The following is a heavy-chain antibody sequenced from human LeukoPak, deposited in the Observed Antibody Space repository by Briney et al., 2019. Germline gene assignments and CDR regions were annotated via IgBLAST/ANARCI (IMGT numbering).Heavy chain of an antibody. CDR3: ARGVGYCSSTSRCDSVGPLNWFDP. D-gene: IGHD2-2*01. V-gene: IGHV3-30*04. Sequence: PGRSLRLSCAASGFTFSSYAMHWVRQAPGKGLEWVAVISYDGSNKYYADSVKGRFTISRDNSKNTLYLQMNSLRAEDTAVYYCARGVGYCSSTSRCDSVGPLNWFDPWGQGTLVTVSS. J-gene: IGHJ5*02. CDR1: GFTFSSYA. CDR2: ISYDGSNK.